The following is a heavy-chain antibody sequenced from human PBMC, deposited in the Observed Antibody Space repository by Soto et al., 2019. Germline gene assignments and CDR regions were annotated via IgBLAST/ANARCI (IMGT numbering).Heavy chain of an antibody. V-gene: IGHV3-21*01. J-gene: IGHJ4*01. CDR3: VRDSGYGSGSSVNHYLDC. D-gene: IGHD3-10*01. CDR2: ITSSSSYI. CDR1: GFTFSLYS. Sequence: PGGSLRLSCAASGFTFSLYSMIWVRQAPGKGLEWVASITSSSSYIYYEDSLKGRFTISRDNAKNSLFLQLDSLRAEDTAVYFCVRDSGYGSGSSVNHYLDCWGRGTLVTVSS.